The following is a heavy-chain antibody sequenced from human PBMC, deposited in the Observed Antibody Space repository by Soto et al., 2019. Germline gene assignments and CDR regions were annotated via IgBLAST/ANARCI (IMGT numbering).Heavy chain of an antibody. CDR3: TRDVDYGAFHRPVRAHDAFDI. D-gene: IGHD4-17*01. CDR1: GFTFGDYA. J-gene: IGHJ3*02. Sequence: GGSLRLSCTASGFTFGDYAMSWFRQAPGKGLEWVGFIRSKAYGGTTEYAASVKGRFTISRDDSKSIAYLQMNSLKTEDTAVYYCTRDVDYGAFHRPVRAHDAFDIWGQGTMVTVSS. CDR2: IRSKAYGGTT. V-gene: IGHV3-49*03.